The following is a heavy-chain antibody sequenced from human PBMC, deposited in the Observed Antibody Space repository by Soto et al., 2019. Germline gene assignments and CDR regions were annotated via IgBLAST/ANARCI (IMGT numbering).Heavy chain of an antibody. CDR1: GFTVSSHG. J-gene: IGHJ6*02. CDR2: IWYDGSNK. V-gene: IGHV3-33*01. Sequence: GSLRLMFAASGFTVSSHGMHWYRQAPVKGLEWVAVIWYDGSNKYYADSVKGRFTISRDNSKNTLYLQMNSLRAEDTAVYYCARRDRSRVPDAPYYYGMDVCGQRTTVTVSS. D-gene: IGHD2-2*01. CDR3: ARRDRSRVPDAPYYYGMDV.